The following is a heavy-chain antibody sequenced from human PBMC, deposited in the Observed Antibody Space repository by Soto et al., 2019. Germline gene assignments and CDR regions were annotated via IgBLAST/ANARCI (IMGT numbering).Heavy chain of an antibody. Sequence: QVQLQESGPGLVRPSETLSLTCTVSGGSISNFYWSWIRQPPGKGLVWIGYVYYTGSTSYNPSLKRRVTFSADSSRGQFSLRLNSVTAADTAVYYCARTVLGPDLLADSFVDYYYYMDVWGQGTTVTVSS. CDR1: GGSISNFY. V-gene: IGHV4-59*08. J-gene: IGHJ6*03. D-gene: IGHD3-9*01. CDR3: ARTVLGPDLLADSFVDYYYYMDV. CDR2: VYYTGST.